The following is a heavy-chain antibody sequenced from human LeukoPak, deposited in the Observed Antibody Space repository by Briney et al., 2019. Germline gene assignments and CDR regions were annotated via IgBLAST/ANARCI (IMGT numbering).Heavy chain of an antibody. Sequence: GGSLRLSCAASGFTFSSCAMHWVRQAPGKGLEWVAVISYDGSNKYYADSVKGRFTISRDNSKNTLYLQMNSLRAEDTAVYYCARGHDRFDYWGQGTLVTVSS. CDR1: GFTFSSCA. CDR2: ISYDGSNK. J-gene: IGHJ4*02. V-gene: IGHV3-30-3*01. CDR3: ARGHDRFDY. D-gene: IGHD3-9*01.